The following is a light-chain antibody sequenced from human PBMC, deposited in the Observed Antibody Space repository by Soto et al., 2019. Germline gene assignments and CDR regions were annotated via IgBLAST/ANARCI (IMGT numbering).Light chain of an antibody. CDR2: DAS. J-gene: IGKJ3*01. V-gene: IGKV1-5*01. Sequence: DIQMTQSPSTLSASVGDRVTITCRASQSISRSLAWYQQNPGKAPKLLIYDASSLESGVPSRFSGSGSGTEFTLTISSLQPDDFSTYYCQHYNDLFLIFGPRTTVHI. CDR1: QSISRS. CDR3: QHYNDLFLI.